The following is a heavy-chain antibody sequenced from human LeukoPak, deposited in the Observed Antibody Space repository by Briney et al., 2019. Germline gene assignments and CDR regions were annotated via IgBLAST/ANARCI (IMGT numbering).Heavy chain of an antibody. Sequence: GGSLRLSCAASGFTFSSVWMSWVRQAPGKGLEWVGRIKSKIDGGTTDYAAPVKGRFTISRDDSKDTLYLQMNSLKTEDTAVYYCARERGPDYGDYPDYFDYWGQGTLVTVSS. J-gene: IGHJ4*02. CDR2: IKSKIDGGTT. D-gene: IGHD4-17*01. CDR1: GFTFSSVW. V-gene: IGHV3-15*01. CDR3: ARERGPDYGDYPDYFDY.